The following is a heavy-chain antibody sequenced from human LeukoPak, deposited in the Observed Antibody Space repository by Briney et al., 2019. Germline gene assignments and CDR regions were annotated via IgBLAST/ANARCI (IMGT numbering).Heavy chain of an antibody. CDR3: ARESGYGGNSVSLDV. V-gene: IGHV1-46*01. CDR1: GGTFSSYA. J-gene: IGHJ6*04. Sequence: ASVKVSCKASGGTFSSYAISWVRQAPGQGLEWMGIINPSGGSTSYAQKFQGRVTMTRDMSTSTVYMELSSLRSEDTAVYYCARESGYGGNSVSLDVWGKGTTVTVSS. CDR2: INPSGGST. D-gene: IGHD4-23*01.